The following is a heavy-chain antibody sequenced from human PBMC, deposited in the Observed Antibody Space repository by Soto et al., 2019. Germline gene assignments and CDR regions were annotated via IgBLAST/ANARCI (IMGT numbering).Heavy chain of an antibody. J-gene: IGHJ4*02. CDR1: GYSFTNYG. D-gene: IGHD3-16*01. Sequence: ASVKVSCKASGYSFTNYGVGWVRQAPGQGLEWMGWISGYNGNTHYAEKIQGRITLTTDTSTSTAYIELRSLRSDDTAMYYCAREMAGRGGEYDYWGQGTLVTVSS. V-gene: IGHV1-18*01. CDR3: AREMAGRGGEYDY. CDR2: ISGYNGNT.